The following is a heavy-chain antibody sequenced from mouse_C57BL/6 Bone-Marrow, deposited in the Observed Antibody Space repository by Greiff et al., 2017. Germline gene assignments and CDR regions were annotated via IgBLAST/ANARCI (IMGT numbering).Heavy chain of an antibody. CDR1: GFTFSSYA. J-gene: IGHJ1*03. D-gene: IGHD2-4*01. V-gene: IGHV5-4*01. CDR2: ISDGGSYT. CDR3: AREGDYDAGWYFDV. Sequence: EVKLMESGGGLVKPGGSLKLSCAASGFTFSSYAMSWVRQTPEKRLEWVATISDGGSYTYYPDNVKGRFTISRDNAKNNLYLQMSHLKSEDTAMYYCAREGDYDAGWYFDVWGTGTTVTVSS.